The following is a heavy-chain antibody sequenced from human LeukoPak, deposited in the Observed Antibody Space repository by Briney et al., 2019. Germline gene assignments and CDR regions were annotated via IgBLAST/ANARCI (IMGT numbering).Heavy chain of an antibody. CDR2: IKKDGSEK. J-gene: IGHJ6*04. Sequence: GGSLRLSCAASGFTFSSYSMNWVRQAPGKGLERVANIKKDGSEKYYVDAVKGRFTISRDNAKNSLYLQMNSLRAEDTAVYYCAELGITMIGGVWGKGTTVTVSS. CDR3: AELGITMIGGV. D-gene: IGHD3-10*02. V-gene: IGHV3-7*01. CDR1: GFTFSSYS.